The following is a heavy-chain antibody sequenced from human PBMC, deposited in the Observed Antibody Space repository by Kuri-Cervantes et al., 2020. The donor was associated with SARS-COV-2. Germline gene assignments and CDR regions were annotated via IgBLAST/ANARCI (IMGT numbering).Heavy chain of an antibody. CDR2: INHSGST. CDR1: GFTFDDYG. V-gene: IGHV4-34*01. J-gene: IGHJ4*02. D-gene: IGHD6-19*01. Sequence: ESLKISCAASGFTFDDYGMSWIRQPPGKGLEWIGEINHSGSTNYNPSLKSRVTISVDTSKNQFSLKLSSVTAADTAVYYCARNFVAGTGDWFDYWGQGTLVTVSS. CDR3: ARNFVAGTGDWFDY.